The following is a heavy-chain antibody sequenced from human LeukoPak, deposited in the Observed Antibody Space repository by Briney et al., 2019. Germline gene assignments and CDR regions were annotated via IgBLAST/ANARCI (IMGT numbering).Heavy chain of an antibody. D-gene: IGHD3-3*01. V-gene: IGHV1-2*02. J-gene: IGHJ4*02. CDR3: ARDGTIFGVVQTIDY. Sequence: ASVKVSCKASGYTFTGYYMHWVRQAPGQGLEWTGWINPNSGGTNYAQKFQGRVTMTRDTSISTAYMELSRLRSDDTAVYYCARDGTIFGVVQTIDYWGQGTLVTVSS. CDR2: INPNSGGT. CDR1: GYTFTGYY.